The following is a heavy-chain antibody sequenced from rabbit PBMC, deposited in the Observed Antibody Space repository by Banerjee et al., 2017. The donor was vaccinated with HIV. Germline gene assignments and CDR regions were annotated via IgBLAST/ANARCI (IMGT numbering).Heavy chain of an antibody. Sequence: EESGGDLVQPEGSLTLTCKASGLDFSSSYWICWVRQAPGKGLEWIACIYAGSSGSTYYASWAKGRFTISKTSSTTVTLQMTSLTAADTATYFCATSSSGAYSYFNLWGPGTLVTVS. CDR2: IYAGSSGST. V-gene: IGHV1S45*01. CDR1: GLDFSSSYW. J-gene: IGHJ4*01. D-gene: IGHD1-1*01. CDR3: ATSSSGAYSYFNL.